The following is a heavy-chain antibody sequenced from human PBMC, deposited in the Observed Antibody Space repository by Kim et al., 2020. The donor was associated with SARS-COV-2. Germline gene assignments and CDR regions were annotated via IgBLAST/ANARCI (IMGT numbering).Heavy chain of an antibody. CDR3: ARGGANCSGGSCYGWYFDL. V-gene: IGHV4-31*03. Sequence: SETLSLTCTVSGGSISSGGYYWSWIRQHPGKGLEWIGYIYYSGSTYYNPSLKSRVTISVDTSKNQFSLKLSSVTAADTAVYYCARGGANCSGGSCYGWYFDLWGRGTLVTVSS. D-gene: IGHD2-15*01. CDR2: IYYSGST. CDR1: GGSISSGGYY. J-gene: IGHJ2*01.